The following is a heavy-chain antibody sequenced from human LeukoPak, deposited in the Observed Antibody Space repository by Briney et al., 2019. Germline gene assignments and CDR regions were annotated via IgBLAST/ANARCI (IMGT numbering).Heavy chain of an antibody. V-gene: IGHV1-24*01. Sequence: ASVTVSCKVSGYTLTELSMHWVRQAPGKGLEWMGGFDPEDGETIYAQKFQGRVTMTEDTSTDTAYMELSSLRSEDTAVYYCATGGYSSSKDFDYWGQGTLVTVSS. J-gene: IGHJ4*02. D-gene: IGHD6-6*01. CDR1: GYTLTELS. CDR2: FDPEDGET. CDR3: ATGGYSSSKDFDY.